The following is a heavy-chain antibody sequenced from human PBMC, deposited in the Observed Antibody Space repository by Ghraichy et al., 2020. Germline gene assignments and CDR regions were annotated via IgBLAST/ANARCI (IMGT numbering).Heavy chain of an antibody. Sequence: LSLTCAASDFTFWSYGMRWVRQAPGKGLEWVSGISGSGDSTYYADSVKGRFIISADNSRKTLFLQMNSLRAEDTAVYYCAKEGPGYSSAFHVWGQGTMVLVSS. V-gene: IGHV3-23*01. D-gene: IGHD2-15*01. CDR2: ISGSGDST. CDR3: AKEGPGYSSAFHV. CDR1: DFTFWSYG. J-gene: IGHJ3*01.